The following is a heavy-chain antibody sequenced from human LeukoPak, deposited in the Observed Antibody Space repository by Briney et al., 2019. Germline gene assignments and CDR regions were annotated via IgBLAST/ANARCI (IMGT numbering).Heavy chain of an antibody. J-gene: IGHJ4*02. CDR3: ASGYLHGDPTAFDY. D-gene: IGHD3-10*01. CDR2: IIPIFGTA. CDR1: GGTFSSYA. V-gene: IGHV1-69*13. Sequence: VASVKVSCKASGGTFSSYAISWVRQAPGQGLEWIGGIIPIFGTANYAQKFQGRVTITADESTSTAYMELSSLRSEDTAVYYCASGYLHGDPTAFDYWGQGTLVTVSS.